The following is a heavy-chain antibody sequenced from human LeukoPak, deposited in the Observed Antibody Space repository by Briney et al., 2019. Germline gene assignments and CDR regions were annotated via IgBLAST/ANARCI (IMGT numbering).Heavy chain of an antibody. CDR1: GGSLSSHY. V-gene: IGHV4-59*11. J-gene: IGHJ4*02. Sequence: SGTLSLTCTVSGGSLSSHYWSWIRQPPGKGLEWIGYIYYSGSTNYNPSLKSRVTISVDTSKNQFSLKLSSVTAADTAVYYCAGGYCSSTSCYFYDYWGQGTLVTVSS. CDR2: IYYSGST. CDR3: AGGYCSSTSCYFYDY. D-gene: IGHD2-2*03.